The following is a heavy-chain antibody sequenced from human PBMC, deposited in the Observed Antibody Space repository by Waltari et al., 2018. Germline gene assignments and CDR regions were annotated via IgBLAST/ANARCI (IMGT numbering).Heavy chain of an antibody. CDR1: GFTFNPSW. CDR2: INGDGSGT. J-gene: IGHJ4*02. CDR3: ARDGAGDIDLDN. V-gene: IGHV3-74*03. Sequence: EVQLVESGGGLFQSGGFLRLACAADGFTFNPSWMPWVRQVPGKGLVWVSRINGDGSGTMYADSVKGRFTISRDNAKNTFYLQMNSLRVEDTAVDYCARDGAGDIDLDNWGQGTLVTVSS. D-gene: IGHD6-13*01.